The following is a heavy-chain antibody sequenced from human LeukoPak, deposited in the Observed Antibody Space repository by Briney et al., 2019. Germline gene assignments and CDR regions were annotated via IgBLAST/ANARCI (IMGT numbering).Heavy chain of an antibody. CDR3: ARETPTQDYGDYQPVRWYSWYFDL. J-gene: IGHJ2*01. CDR1: GYTFTSYY. V-gene: IGHV1-46*01. D-gene: IGHD4-17*01. Sequence: SVKVSCKASGYTFTSYYMHWVRRAPGQGLEWMGIINPSGGSTSYAQKFQGRVTMTRDTSTNTVYMELSSLRSEDTAVYYCARETPTQDYGDYQPVRWYSWYFDLWGRGTLVTVSS. CDR2: INPSGGST.